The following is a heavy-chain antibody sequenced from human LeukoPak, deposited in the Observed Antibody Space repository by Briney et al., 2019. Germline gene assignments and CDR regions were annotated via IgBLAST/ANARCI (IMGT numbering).Heavy chain of an antibody. D-gene: IGHD3-22*01. V-gene: IGHV4-39*07. CDR3: ARDAGVLYYYDSSGYYTDPAFDY. CDR2: IYTSGST. J-gene: IGHJ4*02. CDR1: GGSISSSSYY. Sequence: PSETLSLTCTVSGGSISSSSYYWGWIRQPPGKGLGWIGRIYTSGSTNYNPSLKSRVTISVDTSKNQFSLKLSSVTAADTAVYYCARDAGVLYYYDSSGYYTDPAFDYWGQGTLVTVSS.